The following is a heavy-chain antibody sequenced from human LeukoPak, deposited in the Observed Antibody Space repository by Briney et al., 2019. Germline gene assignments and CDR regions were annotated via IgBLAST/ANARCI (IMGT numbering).Heavy chain of an antibody. D-gene: IGHD3-10*01. CDR2: IISAGST. Sequence: PGGSLRLSCAATGFTLSNNTMAWVRQAPGKGLEWVSTIISAGSTYYADSVKGRFTFSRDNSKNTLYLQMNSLRAGDTAVYYCAGRNYGSGSHYNYWGQGALVTVSS. V-gene: IGHV3-23*01. J-gene: IGHJ4*02. CDR1: GFTLSNNT. CDR3: AGRNYGSGSHYNY.